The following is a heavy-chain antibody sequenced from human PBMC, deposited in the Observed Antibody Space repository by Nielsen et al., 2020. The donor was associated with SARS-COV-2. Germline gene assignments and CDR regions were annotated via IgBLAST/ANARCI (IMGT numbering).Heavy chain of an antibody. CDR2: ISSSSSTI. CDR3: AKVESGSGWYEDAFDI. CDR1: GFTFSSYS. V-gene: IGHV3-48*01. D-gene: IGHD6-19*01. Sequence: GESLKISCAASGFTFSSYSMNWVRQAPGKGLEWVSYISSSSSTIYYADSVKGRFTISRDNAKNSLYLQMNSLRAEDTAVYYCAKVESGSGWYEDAFDIWGQGTMVTVSS. J-gene: IGHJ3*02.